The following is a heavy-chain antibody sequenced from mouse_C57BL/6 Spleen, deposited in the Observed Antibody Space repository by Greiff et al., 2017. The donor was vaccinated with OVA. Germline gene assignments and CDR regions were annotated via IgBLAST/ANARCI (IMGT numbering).Heavy chain of an antibody. CDR3: ARQGLPHYAMDY. Sequence: EVQGVESGGDLVKPGGSLKLSCAASGFTFSSYGMSWVRQTPDKRLEWVATISSGGSYTYYPDSVKGRFTISRDNAKNTLYLQMSSLKSEDTAMYYCARQGLPHYAMDYWGQGTSVTVSS. D-gene: IGHD2-2*01. V-gene: IGHV5-6*01. J-gene: IGHJ4*01. CDR2: ISSGGSYT. CDR1: GFTFSSYG.